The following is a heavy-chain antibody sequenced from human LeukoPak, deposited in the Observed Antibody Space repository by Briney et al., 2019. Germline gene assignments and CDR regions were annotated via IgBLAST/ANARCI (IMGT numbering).Heavy chain of an antibody. CDR2: IYYSGST. J-gene: IGHJ5*02. V-gene: IGHV4-61*01. CDR1: GGSVSSGSYY. D-gene: IGHD3-9*01. Sequence: PSETLSLTCTVSGGSVSSGSYYWSWIRQPPGKGLEWIGYIYYSGSTNYNPSLKSRVTISVDTSKNQFSLKLTSVTAADTAVYYCARLTGYSPNWFDPWGQGTLVTVSS. CDR3: ARLTGYSPNWFDP.